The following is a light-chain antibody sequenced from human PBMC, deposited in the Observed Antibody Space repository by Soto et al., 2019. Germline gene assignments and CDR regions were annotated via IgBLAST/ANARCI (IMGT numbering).Light chain of an antibody. CDR3: SSYRTSGTLYV. V-gene: IGLV2-14*03. Sequence: QSALTQPASVSGSPGQSITISCTGTSSDVGRYDSVSWYQQHSGKAPKLMMYEVSNRPSGVSNRFSGSKSGNTASLTISGLQAEDEGDYYCSSYRTSGTLYVFGTGTKLTVL. CDR1: SSDVGRYDS. CDR2: EVS. J-gene: IGLJ1*01.